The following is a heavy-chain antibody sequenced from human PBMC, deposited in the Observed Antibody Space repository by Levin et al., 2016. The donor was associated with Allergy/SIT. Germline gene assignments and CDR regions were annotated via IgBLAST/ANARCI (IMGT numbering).Heavy chain of an antibody. CDR3: ARVGDYYYDSSGYSVTSAFDI. CDR2: IYTSGST. J-gene: IGHJ3*02. D-gene: IGHD3-22*01. Sequence: SETLSLTCTVSGGSISSYYWSWIRQPAGKGLEWIGRIYTSGSTNYNPSLKSRVTTSVDTSKNQFSLKLSSVTAEDTAVYYCARVGDYYYDSSGYSVTSAFDIWGQGTMVTVSS. CDR1: GGSISSYY. V-gene: IGHV4-4*07.